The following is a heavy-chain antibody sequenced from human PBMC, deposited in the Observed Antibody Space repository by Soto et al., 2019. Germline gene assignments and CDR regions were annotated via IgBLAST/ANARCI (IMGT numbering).Heavy chain of an antibody. J-gene: IGHJ4*02. V-gene: IGHV4-59*08. CDR1: GGSISYYY. D-gene: IGHD2-2*01. CDR3: ARSVEVRSEYYFDY. Sequence: SETLSLTCTVSGGSISYYYWTWIRQPPGKGLEWVGCIYYSGSTKYNPSLESRVTISVDTSKNQFSLKLSSVTAADTAVYYCARSVEVRSEYYFDYWGEGALVTVSS. CDR2: IYYSGST.